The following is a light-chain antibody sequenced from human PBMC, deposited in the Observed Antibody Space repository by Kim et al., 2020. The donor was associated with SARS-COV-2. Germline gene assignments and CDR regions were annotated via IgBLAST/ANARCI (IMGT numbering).Light chain of an antibody. CDR2: EVT. J-gene: IGLJ1*01. CDR1: SSDVGGYNY. Sequence: QSALTQPPSASGSPGQSVTISCTGTSSDVGGYNYVSWYQQHPGKAPKLIIYEVTKRPSGVPDRFSGSKSGNTASLTVSGFQAEDEAEYYCNSYAGNNRHVFGSGTQLTVL. V-gene: IGLV2-8*01. CDR3: NSYAGNNRHV.